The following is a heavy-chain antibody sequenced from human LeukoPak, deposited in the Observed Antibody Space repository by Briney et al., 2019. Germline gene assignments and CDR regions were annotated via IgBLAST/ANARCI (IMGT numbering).Heavy chain of an antibody. CDR1: GYTFTSYY. CDR2: INPSGGST. Sequence: ASVTVSCTASGYTFTSYYMHWVRQAPGQGLEWMGIINPSGGSTSYAQKFQGRVTMTRDTSTSTVYMELSSLRSEDTAVYYCARSPIRYYDSSGYYPDWGQGTTVTVSS. J-gene: IGHJ6*02. CDR3: ARSPIRYYDSSGYYPD. D-gene: IGHD3-22*01. V-gene: IGHV1-46*01.